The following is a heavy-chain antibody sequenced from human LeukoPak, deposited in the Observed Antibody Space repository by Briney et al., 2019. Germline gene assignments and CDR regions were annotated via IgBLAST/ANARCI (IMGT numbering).Heavy chain of an antibody. J-gene: IGHJ5*02. CDR3: ARDRHGSSWQFDP. V-gene: IGHV1-18*01. D-gene: IGHD6-13*01. CDR2: ISAYNGNT. CDR1: GYTFTSYG. Sequence: ASVKVSCKASGYTFTSYGINWVRQAPGQGPEWMGWISAYNGNTKYAQNLQGRVTMTTDTSTSTAYMELRSLRSDDTAVYYCARDRHGSSWQFDPWGQGTLVTVSS.